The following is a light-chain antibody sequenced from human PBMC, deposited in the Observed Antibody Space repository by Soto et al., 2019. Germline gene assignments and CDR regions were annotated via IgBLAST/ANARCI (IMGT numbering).Light chain of an antibody. CDR1: QGVGDW. J-gene: IGKJ1*01. V-gene: IGKV1-12*01. CDR3: QQSHSTPPT. Sequence: IQMTQSPASVSASVGDIVTMTYRASQGVGDWLAWYQQKPGKVPKLLIYVTSTLHTGVPSRFSGSGSGTDFTLPITSLQPEDFTTYYCQQSHSTPPTFGQGTKV. CDR2: VTS.